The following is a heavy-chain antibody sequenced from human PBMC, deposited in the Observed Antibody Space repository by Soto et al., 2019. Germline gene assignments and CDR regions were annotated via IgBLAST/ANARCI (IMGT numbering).Heavy chain of an antibody. CDR2: IYYSGST. Sequence: QVQLQESGPGLVKPSETLSLTCTVSGGSISSYYWSWIRQPPGKGLEWFGYIYYSGSTNYNPSLKSRVTISVDPSKNQFSLKLSSVTSEDTAVYYCAREHRYGDYGEAYYYYGMDVWGQGTTVTGSS. J-gene: IGHJ6*02. V-gene: IGHV4-59*01. CDR1: GGSISSYY. CDR3: AREHRYGDYGEAYYYYGMDV. D-gene: IGHD4-17*01.